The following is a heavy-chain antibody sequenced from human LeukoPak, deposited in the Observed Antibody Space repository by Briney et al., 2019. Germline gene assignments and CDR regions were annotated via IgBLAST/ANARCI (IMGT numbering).Heavy chain of an antibody. CDR2: IYYSGST. V-gene: IGHV4-39*07. CDR3: ARGPRFGELLWHWFDP. CDR1: GGSISSSSYY. D-gene: IGHD3-10*01. J-gene: IGHJ5*02. Sequence: PSETLSLTCTVSGGSISSSSYYWGWIRQPPGKGLEWIGSIYYSGSTYYNPSLKSRVTMSVDTSKNQFSLKLRSVTAADTAVYYCARGPRFGELLWHWFDPWGQGTLVTVSS.